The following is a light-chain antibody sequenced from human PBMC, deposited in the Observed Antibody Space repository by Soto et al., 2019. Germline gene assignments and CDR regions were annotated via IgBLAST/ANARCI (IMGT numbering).Light chain of an antibody. CDR1: QGVISW. V-gene: IGKV1-12*01. J-gene: IGKJ4*01. CDR2: GTS. Sequence: DIQMTQSPSSVSTSVGDRVTITCRASQGVISWLAWYQQKPGKAPKLLIYGTSSLHSGVPSRFSGSGSGTDFNLTISSLQPEDFATYYCQQANSFPPLTFGGGTKV. CDR3: QQANSFPPLT.